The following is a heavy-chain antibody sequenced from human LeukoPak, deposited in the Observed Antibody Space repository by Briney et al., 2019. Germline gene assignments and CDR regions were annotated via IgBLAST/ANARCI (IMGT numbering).Heavy chain of an antibody. J-gene: IGHJ4*02. V-gene: IGHV3-30-3*01. CDR2: ISYDGSNK. Sequence: GRSLRLSCAASGFTFSSCAMHWVRQAPGKGLEWVAVISYDGSNKYYADSVKGRFTISRDNAKNSLYLQMNTLRDEDTAVYYCTRDRSTWLFDYWGQGTVVTVAS. CDR1: GFTFSSCA. CDR3: TRDRSTWLFDY. D-gene: IGHD6-13*01.